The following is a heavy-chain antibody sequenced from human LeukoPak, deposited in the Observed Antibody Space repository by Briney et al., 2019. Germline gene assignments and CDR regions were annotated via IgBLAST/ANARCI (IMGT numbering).Heavy chain of an antibody. CDR2: IKQDGSEK. V-gene: IGHV3-7*01. J-gene: IGHJ4*02. CDR3: ARAPYGSGSYSGSDY. D-gene: IGHD3-10*01. CDR1: GFTFTSYW. Sequence: TGGSLRLSCVASGFTFTSYWMSWVRQAPGKGLEWVANIKQDGSEKYYLDSLEGRFTISRDNAKNSVYLQMSSLRAEDTAVYYCARAPYGSGSYSGSDYWGQGTLVTVSS.